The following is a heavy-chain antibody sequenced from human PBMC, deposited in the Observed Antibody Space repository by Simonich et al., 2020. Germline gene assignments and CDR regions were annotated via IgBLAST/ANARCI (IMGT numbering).Heavy chain of an antibody. V-gene: IGHV3-23*01. CDR3: AKDSSLVGATDWFDP. Sequence: EVQLLESGGGLVQPGGSLRLSCAASGFTFSSYAMSWVRQAQGKWMEGVSAISGSGGSTYDADSVKGRFTISRDNSKNTLYLQMNSLRAEDTAVYYCAKDSSLVGATDWFDPWGQGTLVTVSS. D-gene: IGHD1-26*01. CDR2: ISGSGGST. CDR1: GFTFSSYA. J-gene: IGHJ5*02.